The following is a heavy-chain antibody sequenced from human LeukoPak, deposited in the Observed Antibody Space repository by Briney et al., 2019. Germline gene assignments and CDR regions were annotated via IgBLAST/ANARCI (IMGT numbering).Heavy chain of an antibody. CDR3: AITRGGYFDRSFDY. Sequence: GGSQRLSCAASGFTFSGYAMSWVRQAPGKGLEWVSAISGSGGSTYYADSVKGRFTISRDNSKNTLYLQMNSLRAADTAVYYCAITRGGYFDRSFDYWGQGTLVTVSS. J-gene: IGHJ4*02. CDR1: GFTFSGYA. CDR2: ISGSGGST. V-gene: IGHV3-23*01. D-gene: IGHD3-9*01.